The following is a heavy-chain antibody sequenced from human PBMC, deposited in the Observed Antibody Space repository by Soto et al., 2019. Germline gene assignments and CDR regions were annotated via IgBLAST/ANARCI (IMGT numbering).Heavy chain of an antibody. CDR1: GFTFSNYW. D-gene: IGHD5-12*01. CDR3: ARGVSGYYGFDY. J-gene: IGHJ4*02. Sequence: EVQLVESGGGPAQFGGSLRLSCAASGFTFSNYWMHWVRQVPGKGLVWVARIKGDETSTGYADSVKGRFTIFRDNVKNNLYLQMNSLRAEDTAVYYCARGVSGYYGFDYWGRGTLVTVSS. V-gene: IGHV3-74*01. CDR2: IKGDETST.